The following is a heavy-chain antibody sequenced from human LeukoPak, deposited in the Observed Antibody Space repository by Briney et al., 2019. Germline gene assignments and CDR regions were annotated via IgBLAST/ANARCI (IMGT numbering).Heavy chain of an antibody. CDR1: GGSFSGYY. J-gene: IGHJ4*02. D-gene: IGHD1-26*01. CDR2: INHSGST. CDR3: ARGELIFDY. Sequence: SETLSLTCGVYGGSFSGYYWNWIRQPPGKGLEWIGEINHSGSTNYNPPLKSRVTISVDTSKNQFSLRPSSVTAADAAVYYCARGELIFDYWGQGTLVTVSS. V-gene: IGHV4-34*01.